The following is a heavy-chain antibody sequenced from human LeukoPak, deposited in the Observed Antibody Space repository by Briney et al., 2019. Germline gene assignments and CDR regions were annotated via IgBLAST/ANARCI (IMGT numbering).Heavy chain of an antibody. CDR3: ARLCSIRRCLHDWFDP. Sequence: GTSVKVSCKASGYTFTSYAISWVRQAPGQGLEWMGWISANSGNTDYAQRFQVRVTMTTDTSTSTAYMDLRSLRSDDKVVYYCARLCSIRRCLHDWFDPSGQGTLVTV. CDR1: GYTFTSYA. CDR2: ISANSGNT. D-gene: IGHD2-2*01. V-gene: IGHV1-18*01. J-gene: IGHJ5*02.